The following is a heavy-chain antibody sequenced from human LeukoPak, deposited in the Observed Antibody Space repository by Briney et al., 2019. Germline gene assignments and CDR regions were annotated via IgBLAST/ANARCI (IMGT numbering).Heavy chain of an antibody. CDR2: ITSSGRYI. CDR1: GFTFSNAW. CDR3: ARGKLDYDSSGYYSHDAFDI. J-gene: IGHJ3*02. D-gene: IGHD3-22*01. V-gene: IGHV3-21*01. Sequence: GGSLRLSCAASGFTFSNAWMNWVRQAPGKGLEWVSSITSSGRYIYYADSVKGRFTISRDNSENSLYLQMDSLTAEDTAVYYCARGKLDYDSSGYYSHDAFDIWGQGTMVTVSS.